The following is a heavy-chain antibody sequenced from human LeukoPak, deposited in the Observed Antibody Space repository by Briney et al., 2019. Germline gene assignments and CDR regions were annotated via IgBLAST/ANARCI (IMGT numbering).Heavy chain of an antibody. CDR2: ISGSGSGGST. CDR3: ARVDTAMGFDY. Sequence: GGSLRLSCAASGFTFSSSAMSWVRQAPGKGLEWVSSISGSGSGGSTYYADSVKGRFTISRDNSKNSLYLQMNSLRAEDTAVYYCARVDTAMGFDYWGQGTLVTVSS. CDR1: GFTFSSSA. D-gene: IGHD5-18*01. J-gene: IGHJ4*02. V-gene: IGHV3-23*01.